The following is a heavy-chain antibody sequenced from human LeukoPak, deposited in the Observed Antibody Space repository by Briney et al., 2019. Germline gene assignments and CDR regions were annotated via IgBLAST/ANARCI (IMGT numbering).Heavy chain of an antibody. CDR1: GGSFSGYY. CDR2: INHSGST. J-gene: IGHJ4*02. CDR3: ARDRSMIVVVILDY. Sequence: SETLSLTYAVYGGSFSGYYWSWIRQPPGKGLEWIGEINHSGSTNYNPSLKSRVTISVDTSKNQFSLKLSSVTAADTAVYYCARDRSMIVVVILDYWGQGTLVTVSS. D-gene: IGHD3-22*01. V-gene: IGHV4-34*01.